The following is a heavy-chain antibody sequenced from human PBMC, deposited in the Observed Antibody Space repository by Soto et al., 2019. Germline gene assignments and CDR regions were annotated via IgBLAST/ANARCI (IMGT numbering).Heavy chain of an antibody. Sequence: QVQLVQSGAEVKKPGASVKVSCKASGYTFTNYAFSWVRQAPGQGLEWMGWISAYNGNTNYPQKLQGRVTMTTATSPSTAYMELRSLRSDDPAVYYCARDLAAAGPFDCWGQGTLVTVSS. J-gene: IGHJ4*02. CDR2: ISAYNGNT. D-gene: IGHD6-13*01. CDR3: ARDLAAAGPFDC. CDR1: GYTFTNYA. V-gene: IGHV1-18*01.